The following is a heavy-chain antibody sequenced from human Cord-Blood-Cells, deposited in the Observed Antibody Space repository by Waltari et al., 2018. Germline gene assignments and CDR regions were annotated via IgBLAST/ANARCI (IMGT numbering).Heavy chain of an antibody. CDR3: AIYNWNYPGAFDI. V-gene: IGHV1-18*01. CDR1: GYNFTSYG. J-gene: IGHJ3*02. CDR2: ISAYNGNT. D-gene: IGHD1-7*01. Sequence: HLVQSGAEVKKPGASVQVSCKAYGYNFTSYGISWVRQAPGKGLEWMGWISAYNGNTNYAQKLQGRVTMTTDTSTSTAYMELRSLRSDDTAVYYCAIYNWNYPGAFDIWGQGTMVTVSS.